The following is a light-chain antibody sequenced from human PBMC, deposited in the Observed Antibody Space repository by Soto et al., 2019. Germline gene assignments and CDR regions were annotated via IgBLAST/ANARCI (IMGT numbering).Light chain of an antibody. J-gene: IGLJ7*01. CDR1: SSDVGGYNY. CDR3: SSFAGSNNWV. Sequence: QLVLTQPPSASGSPGQSVTISCTGTSSDVGGYNYVSWYQHHPGKAPKLMIYEVSKWPSGVPDRFSGSKSGNTASLTVSGLQAEDEADYYCSSFAGSNNWVFGGGTQLTVL. V-gene: IGLV2-8*01. CDR2: EVS.